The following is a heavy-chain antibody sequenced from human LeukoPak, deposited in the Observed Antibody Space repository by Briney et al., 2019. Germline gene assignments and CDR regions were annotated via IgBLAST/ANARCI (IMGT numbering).Heavy chain of an antibody. Sequence: PSETLSLTCAVSGYSISSGYYWGWIRQPPGEGLEWIGIIYHSGSTYYNPSLKSRVTISVDTSKNQFSLKLSSVTAADTAVYYCARVSVEGVDYWGQGTLVTVSS. V-gene: IGHV4-38-2*01. CDR3: ARVSVEGVDY. CDR1: GYSISSGYY. D-gene: IGHD5/OR15-5a*01. J-gene: IGHJ4*02. CDR2: IYHSGST.